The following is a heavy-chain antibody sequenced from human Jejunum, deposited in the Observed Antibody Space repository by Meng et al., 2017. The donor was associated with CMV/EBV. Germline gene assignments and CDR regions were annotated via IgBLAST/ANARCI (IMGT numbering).Heavy chain of an antibody. CDR1: GLSFSKFW. J-gene: IGHJ4*02. V-gene: IGHV3-7*01. CDR3: ARGRGLDY. CDR2: INQDGSDR. Sequence: SCAASGLSFSKFWMTWVRQARGKGLEWVATINQDGSDRYYADSVEGRFIISRDSADNSLFLQVSNLGVDDTAVYYCARGRGLDYWGQGTLVTVSS.